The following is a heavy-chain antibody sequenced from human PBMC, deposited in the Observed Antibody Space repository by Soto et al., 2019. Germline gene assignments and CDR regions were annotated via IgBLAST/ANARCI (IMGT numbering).Heavy chain of an antibody. CDR1: GGSISSSNW. CDR3: ARARTGYSSRWPDY. Sequence: SETLSLTCAVSGGSISSSNWWSWVRQPPGKGLEWIGEIYHSGSTNYNPSLKSRVTISVDKSKNQFSLKLSSVTAADTAVYYCARARTGYSSRWPDYWGQGTLVTVSS. CDR2: IYHSGST. V-gene: IGHV4-4*02. J-gene: IGHJ4*02. D-gene: IGHD6-13*01.